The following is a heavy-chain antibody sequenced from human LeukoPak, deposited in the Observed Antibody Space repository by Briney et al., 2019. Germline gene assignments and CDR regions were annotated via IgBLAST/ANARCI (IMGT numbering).Heavy chain of an antibody. D-gene: IGHD2-2*01. Sequence: GGSLRLSCAASGFTFSSYEMNWVRQAPGKGLEWVSYISSSGSTIYYADSVKGRFTISRDNAKNSLYLQMNSLRAEDTAVYYCARDLLSTSYDYWGQGTLVTVSS. CDR2: ISSSGSTI. CDR1: GFTFSSYE. V-gene: IGHV3-48*03. CDR3: ARDLLSTSYDY. J-gene: IGHJ4*02.